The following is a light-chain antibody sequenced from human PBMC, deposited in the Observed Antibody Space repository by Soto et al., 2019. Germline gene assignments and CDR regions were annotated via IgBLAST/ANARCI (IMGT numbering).Light chain of an antibody. V-gene: IGKV3-20*01. Sequence: EIVLTQSPGTRSLSPGERATLSCRASQSVSSSYLAWYQQKPGQAPRLLIYGASSRATGIPDRFSGSGSGTDFTLTISRLEPEDFAVYYCQQYGSSRTFGQGTKVDTK. CDR1: QSVSSSY. J-gene: IGKJ1*01. CDR3: QQYGSSRT. CDR2: GAS.